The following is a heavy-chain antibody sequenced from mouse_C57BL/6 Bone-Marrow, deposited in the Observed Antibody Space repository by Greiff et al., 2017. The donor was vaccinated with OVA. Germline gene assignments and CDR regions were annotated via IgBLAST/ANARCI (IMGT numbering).Heavy chain of an antibody. J-gene: IGHJ4*01. Sequence: QVQLQQSGPELVKPGASVKISCKASGYAFIISWMNWVKQRPGKGLEWIGRIYPGDGDTNYNGKFKGKATLTADKSSSTAYMQLSSLTSEDSAVYFCARMAMDYWGQGTSVTVSS. CDR3: ARMAMDY. CDR2: IYPGDGDT. CDR1: GYAFIISW. V-gene: IGHV1-82*01.